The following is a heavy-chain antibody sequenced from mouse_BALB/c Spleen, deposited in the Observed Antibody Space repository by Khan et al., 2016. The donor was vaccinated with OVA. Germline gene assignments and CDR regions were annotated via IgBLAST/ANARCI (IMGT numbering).Heavy chain of an antibody. CDR2: IWSDGST. V-gene: IGHV2-6-1*01. D-gene: IGHD2-10*01. Sequence: QVQLKESGPGLVAPSQSLSITCTISGFSLTNYGVHWVRQPPGKGLEWLVVIWSDGSTSYNSALNSRLLISKDNSKSQVFLKMNSLQTDDTAMYYCARQPYYHYYIMDYWGQGTSVTVSS. J-gene: IGHJ4*01. CDR3: ARQPYYHYYIMDY. CDR1: GFSLTNYG.